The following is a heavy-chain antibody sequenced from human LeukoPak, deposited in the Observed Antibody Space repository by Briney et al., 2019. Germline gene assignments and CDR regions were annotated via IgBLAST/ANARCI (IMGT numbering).Heavy chain of an antibody. CDR2: VNRDGSSA. Sequence: GGSLRLSCAASGFAFSAFWMDWVRQAPGKGLVWVSHVNRDGSSAYYADSAKGRFTISRDNAKNTVYLQMNNLRVEDTAVYYCARGINYGSGIDYWGQGILVTVSS. CDR1: GFAFSAFW. D-gene: IGHD3-10*01. J-gene: IGHJ4*02. CDR3: ARGINYGSGIDY. V-gene: IGHV3-74*01.